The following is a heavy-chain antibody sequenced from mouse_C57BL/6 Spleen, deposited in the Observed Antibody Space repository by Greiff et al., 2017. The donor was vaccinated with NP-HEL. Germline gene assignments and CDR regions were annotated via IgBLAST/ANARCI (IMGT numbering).Heavy chain of an antibody. CDR1: GYTFTSYW. CDR3: ARWGDYDVLFDY. J-gene: IGHJ2*01. Sequence: QVQLQQPGAELVRPGSSVKLSCKASGYTFTSYWMEWVKQRPGQGLEWIGNIYPSDSETHYNQKFKDKATLTVDKSSSTAYMQLSSLTSEDSAVYSCARWGDYDVLFDYWGQGTTLTVSS. CDR2: IYPSDSET. V-gene: IGHV1-61*01. D-gene: IGHD2-4*01.